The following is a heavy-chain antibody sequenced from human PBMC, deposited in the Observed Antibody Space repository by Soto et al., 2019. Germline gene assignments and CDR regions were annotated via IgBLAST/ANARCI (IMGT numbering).Heavy chain of an antibody. Sequence: EVQLLESGGGLVQPGGSLRLSCGASQFTFSTYAMSWVRQAPGKGLDWVSAISGSGVSTYYADSVKGRFTISRDNSKNTLYLPMNSLRAEDTAVYYCAKGRSSSWYPTANWFDPWGQGTLVTVSS. D-gene: IGHD6-13*01. CDR3: AKGRSSSWYPTANWFDP. J-gene: IGHJ5*02. CDR2: ISGSGVST. V-gene: IGHV3-23*01. CDR1: QFTFSTYA.